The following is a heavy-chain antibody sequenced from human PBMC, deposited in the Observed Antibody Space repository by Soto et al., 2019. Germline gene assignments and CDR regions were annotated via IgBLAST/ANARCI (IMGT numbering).Heavy chain of an antibody. Sequence: ASVKVSCKASGGTFSSYTISWVRQAPGQGLEWMGRIIPILGIANYAQKFQGRVTITADKSTSTAYMELSSLRSEDTAVYYCARVMGSGYYPHDYWGQGTLVTVSS. CDR1: GGTFSSYT. J-gene: IGHJ4*02. CDR3: ARVMGSGYYPHDY. CDR2: IIPILGIA. V-gene: IGHV1-69*02. D-gene: IGHD3-3*01.